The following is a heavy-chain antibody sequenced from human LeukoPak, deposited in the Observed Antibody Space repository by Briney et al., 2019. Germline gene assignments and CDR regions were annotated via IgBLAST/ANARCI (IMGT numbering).Heavy chain of an antibody. CDR2: TSYDGSDK. Sequence: PGRSLRLSCVASGFTSRGYGMHWVRQAPGKGLEWVTFTSYDGSDKYYADSVKGRFTISRDNSKNTLFLQMNSLRAEDTAVYYCAKRGSGNYYWFDYWGQGTLVTVSS. D-gene: IGHD1-26*01. CDR1: GFTSRGYG. V-gene: IGHV3-30*18. J-gene: IGHJ4*02. CDR3: AKRGSGNYYWFDY.